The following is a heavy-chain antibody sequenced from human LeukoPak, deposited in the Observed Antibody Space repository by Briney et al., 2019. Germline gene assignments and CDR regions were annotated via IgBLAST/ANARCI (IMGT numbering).Heavy chain of an antibody. CDR3: ARDIGYCSGGSCYSGLDY. CDR1: GFTFSNYG. J-gene: IGHJ4*02. Sequence: GGSLRLSCAASGFTFSNYGMHWVRQAPGKGLEWVAVIWYDGSNKYYADSVKGRFTISRDNSKNTLYLQMNSLRAEDTAVYYCARDIGYCSGGSCYSGLDYWGQGTLVTVSS. V-gene: IGHV3-33*01. D-gene: IGHD2-15*01. CDR2: IWYDGSNK.